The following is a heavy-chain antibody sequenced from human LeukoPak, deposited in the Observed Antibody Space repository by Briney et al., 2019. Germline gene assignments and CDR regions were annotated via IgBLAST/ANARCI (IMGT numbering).Heavy chain of an antibody. CDR2: ISTSGSTI. Sequence: GGSLRLSCAASGFPFSSYEMNWVRQAPGKGLEWVSYISTSGSTIYYTDSVKGRFTVSRDNAKNSLFLQMNSLRAEDTAVYYCARSGRYYDYWGQGTLVTVSS. CDR3: ARSGRYYDY. CDR1: GFPFSSYE. V-gene: IGHV3-48*03. J-gene: IGHJ4*02. D-gene: IGHD6-25*01.